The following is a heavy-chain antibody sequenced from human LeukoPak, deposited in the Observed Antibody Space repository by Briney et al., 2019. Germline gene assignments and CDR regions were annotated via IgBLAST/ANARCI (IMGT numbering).Heavy chain of an antibody. V-gene: IGHV3-23*01. Sequence: GGSLRLSCAASGFTFSSYAMSWVRQAPGKGLEWVSAISGSGGGTYYADSVKGRFTISRDNSKNTLYLQMNSLRAEDTAVYYCAKARTNYYYYYGMDVWGKGTTVTVSS. CDR3: AKARTNYYYYYGMDV. CDR2: ISGSGGGT. J-gene: IGHJ6*04. CDR1: GFTFSSYA.